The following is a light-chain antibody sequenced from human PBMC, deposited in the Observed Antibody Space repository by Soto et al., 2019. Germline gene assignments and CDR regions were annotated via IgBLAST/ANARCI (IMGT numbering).Light chain of an antibody. CDR1: QSVSSY. CDR2: DAS. V-gene: IGKV3-11*01. CDR3: QQRSDWPRT. Sequence: EIVLTQSPATLSLSPGERGTLFCRASQSVSSYLAWYQQKPGQAPRLLIYDASNRATGIPARFSGSGSGTDFSLTISSLEPEDFAVYYCQQRSDWPRTFGQGTKVDIK. J-gene: IGKJ1*01.